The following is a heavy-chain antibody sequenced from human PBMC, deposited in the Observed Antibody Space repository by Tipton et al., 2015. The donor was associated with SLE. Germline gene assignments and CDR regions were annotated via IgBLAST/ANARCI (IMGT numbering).Heavy chain of an antibody. CDR3: ARIGRSSFAFDI. CDR2: INHSGST. J-gene: IGHJ3*02. D-gene: IGHD1-1*01. CDR1: GGSFSGYY. Sequence: LRLSCAVYGGSFSGYYWSWIRQPPGKGLEWIGEINHSGSTNYNPSLKSRVTISVDTSKNQFSLKLSSVTAADTAVYYCARIGRSSFAFDIWGQGTMVTVSS. V-gene: IGHV4-34*01.